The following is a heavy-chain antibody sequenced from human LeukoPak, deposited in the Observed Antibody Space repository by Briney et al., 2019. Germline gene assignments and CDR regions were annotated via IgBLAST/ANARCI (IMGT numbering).Heavy chain of an antibody. D-gene: IGHD3-10*02. CDR3: ARVDEVLFGELLPSDY. CDR1: GYTFTSYG. CDR2: ISAYNGNT. J-gene: IGHJ4*02. Sequence: GASVKVSCKASGYTFTSYGISRVRQAPGQGLEWMGWISAYNGNTNYAQKLQGRVTMTTDTSTSTAYMELRSLRSDDTAVYYCARVDEVLFGELLPSDYWGQGTLVTVSS. V-gene: IGHV1-18*01.